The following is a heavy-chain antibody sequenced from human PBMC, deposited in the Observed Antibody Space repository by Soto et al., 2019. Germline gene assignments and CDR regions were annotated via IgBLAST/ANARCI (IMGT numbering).Heavy chain of an antibody. Sequence: ESGGGVVQPGRSLRLSCAASGFTFSSYGMHWVRQAPGKGLEWVAVIWYDGSNKYYADSVKGRFTISRDNSKNTLYLQMNSLRAEDTAVYYCARDDLGPNILTGYYNVYYYYYGMDVWGQGTTVTVSS. CDR2: IWYDGSNK. V-gene: IGHV3-33*01. CDR3: ARDDLGPNILTGYYNVYYYYYGMDV. CDR1: GFTFSSYG. J-gene: IGHJ6*02. D-gene: IGHD3-9*01.